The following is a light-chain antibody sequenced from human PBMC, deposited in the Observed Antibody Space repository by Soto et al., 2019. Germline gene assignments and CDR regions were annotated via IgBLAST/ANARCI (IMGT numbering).Light chain of an antibody. J-gene: IGKJ4*01. CDR3: QQYNSWPLT. V-gene: IGKV3-15*01. CDR2: GAS. CDR1: QSLNSD. Sequence: ETVMTQSPATLSMSPGERATLSCRASQSLNSDLAWYQQKPGQAPRLLIYGASTRATGIPGRFSGSRSGTEFTLTISSLQSEDFAVYYCQQYNSWPLTFGGGTKVDIK.